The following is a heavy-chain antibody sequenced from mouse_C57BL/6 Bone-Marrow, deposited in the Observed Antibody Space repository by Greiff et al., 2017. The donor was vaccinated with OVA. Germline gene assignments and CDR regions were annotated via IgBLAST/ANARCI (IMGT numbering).Heavy chain of an antibody. CDR2: IYPGSGNT. J-gene: IGHJ2*01. CDR1: GYTFTDYY. Sequence: VKLVESGAELVRPGASVKLSCKASGYTFTDYYINWVKQRPGQGLEWIARIYPGSGNTYYNEKFKGKATLTAEKSSSTAYMQLSSLTSEDSAVYFCASRTGYWGQGTTLTVSS. CDR3: ASRTGY. V-gene: IGHV1-76*01.